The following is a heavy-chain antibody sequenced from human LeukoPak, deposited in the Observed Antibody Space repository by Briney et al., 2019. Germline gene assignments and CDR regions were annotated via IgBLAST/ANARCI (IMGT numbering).Heavy chain of an antibody. CDR1: GYTFTSYD. CDR3: ARGIARGVPYNWFDP. D-gene: IGHD3-10*01. J-gene: IGHJ5*02. CDR2: TNPDSGNT. Sequence: GASVKVSCKASGYTFTSYDINWVRQATGQGLEWMGWTNPDSGNTGYAQKLQGRVTMTRNTSISTAYMELYSLESEDTAVYYCARGIARGVPYNWFDPWGQGTLVTVSS. V-gene: IGHV1-8*01.